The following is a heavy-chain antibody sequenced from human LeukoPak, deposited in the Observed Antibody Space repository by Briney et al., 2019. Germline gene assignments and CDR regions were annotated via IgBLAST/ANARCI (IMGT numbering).Heavy chain of an antibody. CDR2: IIPIFGTA. CDR1: GGTFSSYA. CDR3: ARGLEGSVAGTDY. D-gene: IGHD6-19*01. J-gene: IGHJ4*02. V-gene: IGHV1-69*13. Sequence: SMKVSCKASGGTFSSYAISWVRQAPGQGLEWMGGIIPIFGTANYAQKFQGRVTITADESTSTAYMELSSLKSEDTAVYYCARGLEGSVAGTDYWGQGTQVTVSS.